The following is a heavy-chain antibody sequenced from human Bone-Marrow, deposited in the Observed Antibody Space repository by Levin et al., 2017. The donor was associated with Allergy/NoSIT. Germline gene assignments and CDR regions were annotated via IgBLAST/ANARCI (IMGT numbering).Heavy chain of an antibody. CDR3: VRMTNLLNY. CDR2: IKSDGSST. Sequence: ETLSLTCAASGFTFSSYWMHWVRQAPGKGLLWVSRIKSDGSSTSYADSVKGRFTISGDNAKNTLYLQMNSLRAEDTAVYYCVRMTNLLNYWGQGTLVTVSS. CDR1: GFTFSSYW. J-gene: IGHJ4*02. D-gene: IGHD2-8*01. V-gene: IGHV3-74*01.